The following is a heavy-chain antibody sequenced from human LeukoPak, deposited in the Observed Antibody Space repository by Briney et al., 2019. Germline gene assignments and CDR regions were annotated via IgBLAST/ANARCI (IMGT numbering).Heavy chain of an antibody. D-gene: IGHD3-9*01. Sequence: LXCAXYGGSFSGYYWSWIRQPPGKGLEWIGEINHSGSTNYNPSLKSRVTISVDTSKNQFSLKLSSVTAADTAVYYCARGLYDILTGSYDAFDIWGQGTXV. CDR2: INHSGST. V-gene: IGHV4-34*01. J-gene: IGHJ3*02. CDR1: GGSFSGYY. CDR3: ARGLYDILTGSYDAFDI.